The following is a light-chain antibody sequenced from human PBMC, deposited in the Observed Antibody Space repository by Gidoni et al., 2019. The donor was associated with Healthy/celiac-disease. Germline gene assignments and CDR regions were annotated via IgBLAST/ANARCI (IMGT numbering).Light chain of an antibody. V-gene: IGKV3-11*01. CDR2: DAS. CDR1: QSVSSY. J-gene: IGKJ2*04. Sequence: EIVLTQSPATLSLSPGERATLSCRASQSVSSYLAWYQQKPGQAPRLLIYDASNRATGIPARFSGSGSVTAFTLTISSLEPEDFAVYYCQQRSNWRGSFGQGTKLEIK. CDR3: QQRSNWRGS.